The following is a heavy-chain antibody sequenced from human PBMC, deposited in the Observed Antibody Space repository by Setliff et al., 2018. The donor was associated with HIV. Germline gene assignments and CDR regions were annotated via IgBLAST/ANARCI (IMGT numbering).Heavy chain of an antibody. J-gene: IGHJ6*03. Sequence: GESLTISCAASGFTFSSYAMSWVRQAPGKGLEWASAISGSGGSTYYADSVKGRFTISRDNSKNTLYLQMNSLRAVDTAVYYCAKGRYSSGANYYYYYMDVWGKGTTVTVSS. CDR2: ISGSGGST. D-gene: IGHD6-19*01. CDR3: AKGRYSSGANYYYYYMDV. V-gene: IGHV3-23*01. CDR1: GFTFSSYA.